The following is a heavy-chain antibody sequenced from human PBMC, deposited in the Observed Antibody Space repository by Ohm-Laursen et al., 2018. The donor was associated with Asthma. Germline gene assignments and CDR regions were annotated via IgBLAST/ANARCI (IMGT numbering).Heavy chain of an antibody. CDR2: ISSSSSYI. D-gene: IGHD2-2*01. V-gene: IGHV3-21*01. J-gene: IGHJ6*02. CDR3: ARGYCSSTSCYDWRYYYYGMDV. Sequence: SLRLSCAASGFTFSSYSMNWVRQAPGKGLEWVSSISSSSSYIYYADSVKGRFTISRDNAKNSLYLQMNSLRAEDTAVYYCARGYCSSTSCYDWRYYYYGMDVWGQGTTVTVSS. CDR1: GFTFSSYS.